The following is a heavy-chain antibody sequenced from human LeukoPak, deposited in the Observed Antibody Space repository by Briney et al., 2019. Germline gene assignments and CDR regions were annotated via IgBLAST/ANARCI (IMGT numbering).Heavy chain of an antibody. J-gene: IGHJ6*03. D-gene: IGHD3-3*01. CDR2: INPSGGST. Sequence: ASVKVSCKASGYTFTSYFMHWVRQAPGQGLEWMGIINPSGGSTSYAQKFQGRVTMTRDTSTSTAYMELSSLRSEDTAVYYCARESGGLRFLEWYYYMDVWGKGTTVTVSS. CDR1: GYTFTSYF. V-gene: IGHV1-46*01. CDR3: ARESGGLRFLEWYYYMDV.